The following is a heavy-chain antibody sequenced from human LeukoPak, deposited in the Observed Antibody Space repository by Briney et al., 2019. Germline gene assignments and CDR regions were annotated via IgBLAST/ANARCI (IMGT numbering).Heavy chain of an antibody. V-gene: IGHV3-23*01. Sequence: PGGSLRLSCAASGFTFSSYSMNWVRQAPGKGLEWVSAISGSGGSTYYADSVKGRFTISRDNSKNTLYLQMNSLRAEDTAVYYCAKDSRKQQLVPVGDYWGQGTLVTVSS. D-gene: IGHD6-13*01. CDR1: GFTFSSYS. CDR2: ISGSGGST. J-gene: IGHJ4*02. CDR3: AKDSRKQQLVPVGDY.